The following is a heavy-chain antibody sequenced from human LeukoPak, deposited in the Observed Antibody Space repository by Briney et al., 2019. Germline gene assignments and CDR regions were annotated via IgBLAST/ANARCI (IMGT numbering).Heavy chain of an antibody. Sequence: SETLSLTCTVSGGSISSYYWGWIRQPPEKGLEWIGSMYHSGRHYYNPSLKSRVTISVDTSKNQFSLTLSSVTAADTAVYYCVRGTNDDWFDPWGQGTLVTVSS. CDR1: GGSISSYY. J-gene: IGHJ5*02. D-gene: IGHD1-1*01. CDR2: MYHSGRH. CDR3: VRGTNDDWFDP. V-gene: IGHV4-38-2*02.